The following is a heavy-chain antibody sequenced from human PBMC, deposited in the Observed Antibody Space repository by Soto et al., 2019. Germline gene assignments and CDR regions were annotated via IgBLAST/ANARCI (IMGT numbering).Heavy chain of an antibody. CDR2: ISASSDAA. J-gene: IGHJ6*02. V-gene: IGHV3-23*01. CDR3: AKYSGSYPVYNGLSL. CDR1: GFPFSTSA. Sequence: EVQLLESGGGLVQPGGSLRLSCAASGFPFSTSAMNWVRQAPGKGLEWVSIISASSDAAYYAESVKGRFASSRDNSKNILYLQLNSLGAEDTAVYYCAKYSGSYPVYNGLSLWGQGTTVTVS. D-gene: IGHD1-26*01.